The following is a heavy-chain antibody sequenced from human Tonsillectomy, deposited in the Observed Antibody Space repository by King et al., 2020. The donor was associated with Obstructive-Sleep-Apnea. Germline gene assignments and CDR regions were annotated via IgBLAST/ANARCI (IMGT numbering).Heavy chain of an antibody. D-gene: IGHD3-10*01. J-gene: IGHJ4*02. V-gene: IGHV4-39*07. CDR1: GGSISSSSYY. Sequence: QLQESGPGLVKPSETLSLTCTVSGGSISSSSYYWGWIRQPPGKGLEWIGSVYYSGSTYHNPSLKSRVTIPVDKSKNQFSLKLSSVTAADTAVYYCPRYVRFRVRVIKSNYFDYWGQGTLVTVSS. CDR2: VYYSGST. CDR3: PRYVRFRVRVIKSNYFDY.